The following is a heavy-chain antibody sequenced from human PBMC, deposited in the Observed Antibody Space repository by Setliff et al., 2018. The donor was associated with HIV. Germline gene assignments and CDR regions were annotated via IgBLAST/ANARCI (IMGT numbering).Heavy chain of an antibody. D-gene: IGHD3-10*01. J-gene: IGHJ5*02. CDR3: ARNHYYGSGKNRWFDP. CDR2: IYYSGST. Sequence: PSETLSLTCTVSGGSISSNNYYWGWIRQPPGKGLEWIGSIYYSGSTYYNPSLKSRVTISVDTAKNHFSLKLRSVTAADTAVYYCARNHYYGSGKNRWFDPWGQGMLVTVSS. CDR1: GGSISSNNYY. V-gene: IGHV4-39*01.